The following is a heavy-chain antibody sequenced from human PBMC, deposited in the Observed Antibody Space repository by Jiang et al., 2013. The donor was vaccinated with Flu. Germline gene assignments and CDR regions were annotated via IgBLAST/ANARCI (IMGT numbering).Heavy chain of an antibody. J-gene: IGHJ6*02. Sequence: GPGLVKPSETLSLTCAVSGGSISGSTYYWGWFRQPPGKGLEWIASIYSRGSTYYSPSLKSRVTISVDTSENQFSLKLSSVTATDTAVYYCARHQGEGIPAVRSIYYNYDIDVWGHGTTVTVSS. CDR2: IYSRGST. D-gene: IGHD6-13*01. V-gene: IGHV4-39*01. CDR1: GGSISGSTYY. CDR3: ARHQGEGIPAVRSIYYNYDIDV.